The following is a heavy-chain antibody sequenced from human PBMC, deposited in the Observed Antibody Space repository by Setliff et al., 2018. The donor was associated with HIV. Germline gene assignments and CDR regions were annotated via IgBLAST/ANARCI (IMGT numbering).Heavy chain of an antibody. CDR2: IYYSGST. CDR1: GGSISSGSYY. D-gene: IGHD3-16*01. CDR3: ARATYYDYVWGSPGGVDV. J-gene: IGHJ6*02. V-gene: IGHV4-61*01. Sequence: SETLSLTCTVSGGSISSGSYYWSWIRQPPGKGLEWIGYIYYSGSTNYNPSLKSRVTISVDTSKNQFSLKLSSVTAADTAVYYCARATYYDYVWGSPGGVDVWGQGTTVTVS.